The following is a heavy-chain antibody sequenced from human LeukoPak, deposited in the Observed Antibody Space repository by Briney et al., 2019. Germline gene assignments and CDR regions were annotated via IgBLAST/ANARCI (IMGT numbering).Heavy chain of an antibody. V-gene: IGHV1-18*01. CDR1: GYTFTSYG. CDR3: AIESSGMKYFDY. D-gene: IGHD3-22*01. J-gene: IGHJ4*02. Sequence: APVKVSCKASGYTFTSYGISWLRQAPGQGLEWMGWISAHNGNTNYVQKLQGRVSMTTDTSTSTAYMELRSLRSDDTAVYYCAIESSGMKYFDYWGQGTLVTVSS. CDR2: ISAHNGNT.